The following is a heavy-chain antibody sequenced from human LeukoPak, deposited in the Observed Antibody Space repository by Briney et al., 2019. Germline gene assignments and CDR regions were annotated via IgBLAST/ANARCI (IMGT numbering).Heavy chain of an antibody. D-gene: IGHD3-10*01. J-gene: IGHJ4*02. CDR3: ARVGGSGSYYYFDY. CDR2: IYTSGST. CDR1: GVSISSSNSY. V-gene: IGHV4-61*02. Sequence: SETLSLTCTVSGVSISSSNSYWGWIRQPAGKGLEWIGRIYTSGSTNYNPSLKSRVTISVDTSKNQFSLKLSSVTAADTAVYYCARVGGSGSYYYFDYWGQGTLVTVSS.